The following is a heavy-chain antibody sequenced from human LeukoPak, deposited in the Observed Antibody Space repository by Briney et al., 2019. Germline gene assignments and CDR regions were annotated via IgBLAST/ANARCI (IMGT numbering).Heavy chain of an antibody. CDR1: GFTFSSYS. J-gene: IGHJ4*02. V-gene: IGHV3-21*01. CDR2: ISSSSSYI. D-gene: IGHD3-10*01. Sequence: GGSLRLSCAASGFTFSSYSMYWVRQAPGKGLEWVSSISSSSSYIYYADSVKGRFTISRDNAKNSLYLQMNSLRAEDTAVYYCARITMVRGSYDYWGQGTLVTVSS. CDR3: ARITMVRGSYDY.